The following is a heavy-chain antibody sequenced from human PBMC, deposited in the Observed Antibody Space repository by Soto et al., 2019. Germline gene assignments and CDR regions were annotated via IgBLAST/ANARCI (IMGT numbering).Heavy chain of an antibody. V-gene: IGHV1-18*01. D-gene: IGHD1-7*01. Sequence: GASVKVSCKASGYTFTNFGISWVRQAPGQGLEWMGWISAYNGNTNYAQNFQGRVTMTTDTSTSTAYMELRSLRSEDTAVYYCVMELRGRDWGQGTLVTVSS. CDR2: ISAYNGNT. CDR3: VMELRGRD. CDR1: GYTFTNFG. J-gene: IGHJ4*02.